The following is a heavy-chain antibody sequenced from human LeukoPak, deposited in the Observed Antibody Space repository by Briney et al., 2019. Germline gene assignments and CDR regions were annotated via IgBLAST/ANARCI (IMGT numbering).Heavy chain of an antibody. V-gene: IGHV5-51*01. D-gene: IGHD2-2*01. CDR3: VLRYCSSTSCPDPGY. J-gene: IGHJ4*02. CDR1: GYIFTNYW. CDR2: IYPGDSDT. Sequence: GESLKISCKGSGYIFTNYWIGWVRQMSGKGLEWAAMIYPGDSDTRYSPSLQGQATISADKSINTAYLQWSSLKASDTAMYYCVLRYCSSTSCPDPGYWGQGTLVTVSS.